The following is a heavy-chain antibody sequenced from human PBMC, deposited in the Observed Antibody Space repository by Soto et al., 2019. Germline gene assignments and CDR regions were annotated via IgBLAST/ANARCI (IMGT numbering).Heavy chain of an antibody. CDR1: GFTFSSYA. CDR3: ATDYPMTPLSYFAY. J-gene: IGHJ4*02. CDR2: ISGGSSGT. D-gene: IGHD3-22*01. V-gene: IGHV3-23*01. Sequence: PVGSLRLSCAASGFTFSSYAMSWVRQTPGKGLEWVSTISGGSSGTYYADSVKGRFTISRDNAKNTLYLQMNSLRAEDTAVYYCATDYPMTPLSYFAYWGQETLFTVSS.